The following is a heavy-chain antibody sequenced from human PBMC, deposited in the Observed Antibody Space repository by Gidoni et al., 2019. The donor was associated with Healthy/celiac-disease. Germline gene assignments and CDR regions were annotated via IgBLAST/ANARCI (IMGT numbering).Heavy chain of an antibody. CDR3: ARVGGNSDWYFDL. D-gene: IGHD3-3*01. J-gene: IGHJ2*01. V-gene: IGHV3-48*04. CDR1: GFTFSSYS. Sequence: EVQLVESGGGLVQPGGSLRLACAASGFTFSSYSMNWVRQAPGKGLEWVSYSSSSISTIYYADSVKGRFTISRDNAKNSLYLQMNSLRAEDTAVYYCARVGGNSDWYFDLWGRGTLVTVSS. CDR2: SSSSISTI.